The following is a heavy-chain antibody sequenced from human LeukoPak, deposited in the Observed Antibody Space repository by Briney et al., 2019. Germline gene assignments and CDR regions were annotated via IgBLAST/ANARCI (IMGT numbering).Heavy chain of an antibody. CDR1: GFTFSSYE. D-gene: IGHD3-10*01. CDR2: ISSSGSTI. Sequence: GGSLRLSCAASGFTFSSYEMNWVRQAPGKGLEWVSYISSSGSTIYYADSVKGRFTISRDNAKNSLYLQMNSLRAEDTAVYYCARDRSYYGGAWFDPWGQGTLVTVSS. V-gene: IGHV3-48*03. CDR3: ARDRSYYGGAWFDP. J-gene: IGHJ5*02.